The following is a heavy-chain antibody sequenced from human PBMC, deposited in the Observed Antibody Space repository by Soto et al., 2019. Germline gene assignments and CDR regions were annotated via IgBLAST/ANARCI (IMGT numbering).Heavy chain of an antibody. CDR2: ISAYNGNR. Sequence: ASVKVSCKASGYTFTSYGISWVRQAPGQGLEWMGWISAYNGNRNYAQKVQGRVTMTTDTSTNTAYMELRSLRSDDTAVYYCVRDQVGATGDYWGQGTLVTVSS. D-gene: IGHD1-26*01. J-gene: IGHJ4*02. V-gene: IGHV1-18*01. CDR1: GYTFTSYG. CDR3: VRDQVGATGDY.